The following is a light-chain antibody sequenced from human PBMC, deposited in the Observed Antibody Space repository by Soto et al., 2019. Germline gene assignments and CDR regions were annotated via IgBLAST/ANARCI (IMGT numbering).Light chain of an antibody. CDR1: QGISNF. CDR2: APS. J-gene: IGKJ4*01. V-gene: IGKV1-9*01. Sequence: IPLTQSPSSLSASVGDRVTITCRASQGISNFLAWYQQHPWKAPKLLIYAPSTLQSGVPSRFSGSGSGTEFPLSISSLQPGDFATYYCQQLNDYPLTFGGGTTVESK. CDR3: QQLNDYPLT.